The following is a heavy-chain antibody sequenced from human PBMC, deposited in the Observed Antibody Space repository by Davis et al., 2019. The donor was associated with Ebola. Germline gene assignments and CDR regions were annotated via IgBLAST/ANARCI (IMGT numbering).Heavy chain of an antibody. J-gene: IGHJ4*02. D-gene: IGHD6-6*01. CDR1: GFTFSSYA. CDR3: AKDGYSSSSGGLFDY. V-gene: IGHV3-23*01. CDR2: ISGSGGST. Sequence: GESLKISCAASGFTFSSYAMIWVRQAPGKGLEWVSAISGSGGSTYYADSVKGRFTISRDNSKNKRYLQMNSLRAEDTAVYYCAKDGYSSSSGGLFDYWGQGTLVTVSS.